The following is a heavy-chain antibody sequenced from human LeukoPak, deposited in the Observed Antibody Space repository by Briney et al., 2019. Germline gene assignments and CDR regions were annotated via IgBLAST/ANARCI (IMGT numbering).Heavy chain of an antibody. CDR2: IYHSGST. CDR3: ASFDFWSGFYFDY. J-gene: IGHJ4*02. D-gene: IGHD3-3*01. Sequence: PSQTLSLTCAVSGGSISSGGYSWGWIRQPPGKGLEWIGYIYHSGSTYYNPSLKSRVTISVVRSKNQFSLKLSSVTAADTAVYYCASFDFWSGFYFDYWGQGTLVTVSS. CDR1: GGSISSGGYS. V-gene: IGHV4-30-2*01.